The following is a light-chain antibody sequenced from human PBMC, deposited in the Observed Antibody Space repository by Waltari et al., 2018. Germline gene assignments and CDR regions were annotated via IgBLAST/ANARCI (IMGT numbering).Light chain of an antibody. CDR2: GAS. CDR3: QQYYGTPCT. Sequence: IVMTQSPATLSVSPGERVTLSCRASQSVGGNLAWYQQKPGQAPRLLIFGASTRATGIPARFSGSGSGTEFTLTISSLQSEDFAIYYCQQYYGTPCTFGGGTKVEMK. V-gene: IGKV3-15*01. J-gene: IGKJ4*01. CDR1: QSVGGN.